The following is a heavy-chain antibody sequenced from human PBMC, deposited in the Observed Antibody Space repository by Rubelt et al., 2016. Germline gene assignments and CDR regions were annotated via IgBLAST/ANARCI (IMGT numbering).Heavy chain of an antibody. CDR1: GGSISSYY. D-gene: IGHD3-10*01. V-gene: IGHV4-59*01. CDR3: AREKAMVRGVIGWFDP. J-gene: IGHJ5*02. Sequence: QVQLQESGPGLVKPSETLSLTCTVSGGSISSYYWSWIRQPPGKGLAWIGYIYYSGSNNSNPSLRGGVTMSVHTAKDRCYRKLSSVTGAETAVYYCAREKAMVRGVIGWFDPWGQRTLVTVSS. CDR2: IYYSGSN.